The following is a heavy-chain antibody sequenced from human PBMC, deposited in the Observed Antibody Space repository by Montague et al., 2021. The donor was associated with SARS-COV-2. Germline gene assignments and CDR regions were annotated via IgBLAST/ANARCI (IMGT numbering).Heavy chain of an antibody. CDR3: ARDAISDSGWYLAPFGH. V-gene: IGHV3-48*02. J-gene: IGHJ4*02. CDR1: GFTFSTYS. Sequence: SLRLSCAASGFTFSTYSMDWVRQAPGKGLEWISYISSSSATIYYAESVEGRFTIPRDNVKNSVYLQLNSLTDEDTAVYYCARDAISDSGWYLAPFGHWGQGVLVTVSS. CDR2: ISSSSATI. D-gene: IGHD6-19*01.